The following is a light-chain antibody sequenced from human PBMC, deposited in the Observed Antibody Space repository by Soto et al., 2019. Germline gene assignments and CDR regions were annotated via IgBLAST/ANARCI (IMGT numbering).Light chain of an antibody. CDR3: SSYARSSTME. V-gene: IGLV2-14*01. CDR2: DVS. Sequence: QSVLTQPASVSGSPGQSITISCTGTSSDVGGYNYVSWYQQHPGKAPKLMLYDVSNRPSGVSNRFSGSKSGNTASLTISGLQSEDEADYYCSSYARSSTMEFGGGTKLTVL. J-gene: IGLJ2*01. CDR1: SSDVGGYNY.